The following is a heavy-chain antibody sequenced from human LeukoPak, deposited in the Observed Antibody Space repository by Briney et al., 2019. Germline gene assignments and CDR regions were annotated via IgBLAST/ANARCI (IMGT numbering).Heavy chain of an antibody. V-gene: IGHV4-61*08. J-gene: IGHJ4*02. CDR3: AGLFSGYDPFDY. CDR2: IFYSGIS. D-gene: IGHD5-12*01. CDR1: GGSINSGDSY. Sequence: SETLSLTCTVSGGSINSGDSYWSWIRQSPGKGLEWIGYIFYSGISNYNPSLKSRVTVSVDTSKNQVSLKLRSVTAADTAVYYCAGLFSGYDPFDYWGQGTLVTVSS.